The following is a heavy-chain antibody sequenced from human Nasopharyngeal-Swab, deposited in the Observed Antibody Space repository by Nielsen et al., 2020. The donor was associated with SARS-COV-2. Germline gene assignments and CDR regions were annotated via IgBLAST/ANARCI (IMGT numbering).Heavy chain of an antibody. CDR1: GFTFSSYA. V-gene: IGHV3-64*04. J-gene: IGHJ4*02. CDR3: ASVAGTDY. D-gene: IGHD6-19*01. CDR2: ISSNGGST. Sequence: GESLKISCAASGFTFSSYAMHWVRQAPGKGLEYVSAISSNGGSTYYADSVKGRFTISRDNSKNTLYLQMNSLRAEDTAVYYCASVAGTDYWGQGTLVTVSS.